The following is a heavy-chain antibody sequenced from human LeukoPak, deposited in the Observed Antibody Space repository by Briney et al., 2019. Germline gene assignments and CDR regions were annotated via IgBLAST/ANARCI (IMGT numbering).Heavy chain of an antibody. V-gene: IGHV4-30-4*07. CDR2: IYYSGST. D-gene: IGHD1/OR15-1a*01. Sequence: PSETLSLTCAVSGGSISSGGYSWSWIRQPPGKGLEWIGYIYYSGSTYYNPSLKSRVTISVDTSKNQFSLKLSSVTAADTAVYYCAEQLTRGDAFDIWGQGTMVTVSS. CDR1: GGSISSGGYS. CDR3: AEQLTRGDAFDI. J-gene: IGHJ3*02.